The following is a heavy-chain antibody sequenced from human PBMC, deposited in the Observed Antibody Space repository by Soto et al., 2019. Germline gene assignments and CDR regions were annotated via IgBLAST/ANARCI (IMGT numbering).Heavy chain of an antibody. CDR1: GGSISSGGYY. CDR2: IYYSGST. Sequence: QVQLQESGPGLVKPSQTLSLTCTVSGGSISSGGYYWSWIRQHPGKGLEWIGYIYYSGSTYYNPSLKSRVTISVDTSKNHLSLKLSSVTAADTAVYYCARASQRGYSYGHFDYWGQGTLVTVSS. V-gene: IGHV4-31*03. D-gene: IGHD5-18*01. J-gene: IGHJ4*02. CDR3: ARASQRGYSYGHFDY.